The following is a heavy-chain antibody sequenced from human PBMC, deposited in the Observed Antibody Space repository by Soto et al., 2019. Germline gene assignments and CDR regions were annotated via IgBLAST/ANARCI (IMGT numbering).Heavy chain of an antibody. CDR1: GFDFTNDG. Sequence: QVVLVESGGGVVQPGRALRLSCAASGFDFTNDGMLWVRQAPGKGLEGVALISFDGTTIHYGDSVKGRFTISRDNSKNTLFLQMNSLRPEDTGVYYCAKGQGGSPPGGMDVWGQGTTVTVSS. J-gene: IGHJ6*02. CDR2: ISFDGTTI. V-gene: IGHV3-30*18. D-gene: IGHD3-10*01. CDR3: AKGQGGSPPGGMDV.